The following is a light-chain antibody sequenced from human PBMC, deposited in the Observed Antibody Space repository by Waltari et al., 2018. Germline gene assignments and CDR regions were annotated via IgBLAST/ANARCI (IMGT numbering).Light chain of an antibody. Sequence: DIQMTQSPSSLSASVGDRVTITCRASQGIGNSLGWYQQKPGKAPKRLIYDAYSLQSGVPSRFSGSGSGTEFTLTISSLQPEDFATYSCLQHNSYPYTFGQGTKLELK. J-gene: IGKJ2*01. CDR1: QGIGNS. V-gene: IGKV1-17*01. CDR2: DAY. CDR3: LQHNSYPYT.